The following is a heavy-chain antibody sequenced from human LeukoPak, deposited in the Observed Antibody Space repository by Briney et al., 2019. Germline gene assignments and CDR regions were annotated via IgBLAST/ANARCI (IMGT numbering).Heavy chain of an antibody. Sequence: SGRSLRLSCAASGFTFSSYTMNWVRQAPGKGLQWVSTVSASSDIHYSDSVKGRFTISRDNARNSLYLQMNSLRDEDTAVYYCARDALHTAHFDYWGQGTLVIVSS. V-gene: IGHV3-48*02. J-gene: IGHJ4*02. D-gene: IGHD5-18*01. CDR2: VSASSDI. CDR1: GFTFSSYT. CDR3: ARDALHTAHFDY.